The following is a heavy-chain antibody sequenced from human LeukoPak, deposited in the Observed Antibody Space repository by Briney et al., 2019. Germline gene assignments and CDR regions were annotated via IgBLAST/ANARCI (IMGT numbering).Heavy chain of an antibody. J-gene: IGHJ4*02. CDR2: IYHSGST. D-gene: IGHD3-22*01. CDR3: ARASSYYYDSSGSIIPFDY. CDR1: GGSISSSNW. V-gene: IGHV4-4*02. Sequence: SETLSLTCAVSGGSISSSNWWSWVRQPPGKGLEWIGEIYHSGSTNYNPSLKSRVTISVDKSKNQFSLKLSSVTAADTAVYYCARASSYYYDSSGSIIPFDYWGQGTLVTVSS.